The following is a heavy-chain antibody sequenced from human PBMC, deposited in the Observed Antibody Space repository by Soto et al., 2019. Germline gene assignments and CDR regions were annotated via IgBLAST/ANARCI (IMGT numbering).Heavy chain of an antibody. V-gene: IGHV4-31*03. CDR3: ARSRDGYNWAYYFDY. Sequence: SETLSLTCTVSGGSISSGGYYWSWIRQHPGKGLEWIGYIYYSGSTYYNPSLKSRVTISVDTSKNQFSLKLSSVTAADTAVYYCARSRDGYNWAYYFDYWGQGTLVTVSS. CDR1: GGSISSGGYY. J-gene: IGHJ4*02. D-gene: IGHD5-12*01. CDR2: IYYSGST.